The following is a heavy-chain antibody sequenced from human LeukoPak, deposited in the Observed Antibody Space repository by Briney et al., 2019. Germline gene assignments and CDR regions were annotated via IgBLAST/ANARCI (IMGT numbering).Heavy chain of an antibody. CDR2: IYTSGST. Sequence: SETLSLTCTVSGGSISSRNYYWSWFRQPAGKGLEWIGRIYTSGSTIYNPSLKSRVTISVDTSKNQFSLKLSSVTAADTALYYCARGATMSANWFDPWGQGTLVTVSS. V-gene: IGHV4-61*02. J-gene: IGHJ5*02. CDR1: GGSISSRNYY. D-gene: IGHD1-26*01. CDR3: ARGATMSANWFDP.